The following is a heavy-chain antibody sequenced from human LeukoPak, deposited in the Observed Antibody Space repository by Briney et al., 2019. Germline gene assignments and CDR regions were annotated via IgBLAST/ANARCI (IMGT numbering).Heavy chain of an antibody. CDR1: GFTFTSYG. J-gene: IGHJ4*02. Sequence: GGSLRLSCAASGFTFTSYGMSWVRQAPGKGLEWVSSISSSSSYIYYADSVKGRFTISRDNAKNSLYLQMNSLRAEDTAVYYCAKTGGIGISVAHWGQGTLVTVSS. V-gene: IGHV3-21*04. CDR2: ISSSSSYI. D-gene: IGHD6-19*01. CDR3: AKTGGIGISVAH.